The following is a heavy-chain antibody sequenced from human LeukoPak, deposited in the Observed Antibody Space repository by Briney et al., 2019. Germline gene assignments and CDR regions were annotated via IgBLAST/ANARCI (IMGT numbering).Heavy chain of an antibody. CDR2: ISTSSSYI. J-gene: IGHJ4*02. CDR3: AREAGWGNFDS. D-gene: IGHD3-16*01. CDR1: GFTFSSHN. V-gene: IGHV3-21*01. Sequence: GGSLRLSCGASGFTFSSHNMNWVRQAPGKGLEWVSYISTSSSYIYYADSVKGRFTISRDNAKNSLYLQMNSLRAEDTAVYYCAREAGWGNFDSWGQGTLVTVSS.